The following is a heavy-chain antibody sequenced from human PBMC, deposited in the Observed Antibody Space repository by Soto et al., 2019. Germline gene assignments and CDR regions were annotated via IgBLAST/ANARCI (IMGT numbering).Heavy chain of an antibody. J-gene: IGHJ5*02. Sequence: GGSLRLSCAASGFTFSSYSMNWVRQAPGKGLEWVSYISSSSSTIYYADSVKGRFTISRDNAKNSLYLQMNSLRDEDTAVYYCASSFEEGQLLLNWFDPWGQGTLVTVSS. V-gene: IGHV3-48*02. CDR2: ISSSSSTI. CDR1: GFTFSSYS. CDR3: ASSFEEGQLLLNWFDP. D-gene: IGHD2-2*01.